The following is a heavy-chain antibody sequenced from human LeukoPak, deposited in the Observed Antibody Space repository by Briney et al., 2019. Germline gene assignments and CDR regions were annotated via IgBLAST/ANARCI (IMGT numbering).Heavy chain of an antibody. J-gene: IGHJ4*02. V-gene: IGHV4-4*02. Sequence: SETLSLTCAVSGGSISSTNLWSWVRQPPGKGLEWIGEIYHSGSTNYNPSLKSRVTISVDKSKNQFSLKLSSVTAADTAAYYCARGHWAGDGYYFDYWGQGTLVTVSS. CDR2: IYHSGST. D-gene: IGHD5-24*01. CDR1: GGSISSTNL. CDR3: ARGHWAGDGYYFDY.